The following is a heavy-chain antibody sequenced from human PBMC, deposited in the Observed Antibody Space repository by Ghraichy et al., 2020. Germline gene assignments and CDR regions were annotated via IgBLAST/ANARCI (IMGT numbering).Heavy chain of an antibody. CDR3: ATDCSSTSCWDMDV. J-gene: IGHJ6*02. V-gene: IGHV1-2*02. CDR2: INPNSGGT. D-gene: IGHD2-2*01. CDR1: GYTFTGYY. Sequence: ASVKVSCKASGYTFTGYYMHWARQAPGQGLEWIGWINPNSGGTNYAQKFQGRVTMTRDTSISTAYMELSRLRSDDTAVYYCATDCSSTSCWDMDVWGQGTRVTVSS.